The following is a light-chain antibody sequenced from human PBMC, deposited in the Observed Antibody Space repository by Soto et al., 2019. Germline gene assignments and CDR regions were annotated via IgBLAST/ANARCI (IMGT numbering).Light chain of an antibody. J-gene: IGKJ1*01. CDR1: QSVSRGY. CDR3: QQYGSSGT. V-gene: IGKV3-20*01. CDR2: GAS. Sequence: EIVLTQSLGTLSLSPGERATLSCRASQSVSRGYLAWYQLKPGQAPRLLIYGASNRATGIPDRFSGSGSGTDFTLTIRRLEPEDFAVYYCQQYGSSGTFGQGTKLDIK.